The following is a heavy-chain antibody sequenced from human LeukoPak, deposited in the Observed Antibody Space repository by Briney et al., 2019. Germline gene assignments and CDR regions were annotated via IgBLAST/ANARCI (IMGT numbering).Heavy chain of an antibody. CDR2: IYHSGST. CDR1: GYSISSGYY. CDR3: AREREDDYYDSSEGLDY. J-gene: IGHJ4*02. D-gene: IGHD3-22*01. Sequence: SETLSLTCTVSGYSISSGYYWGWIRQPPGKGLEWIGSIYHSGSTYYNPSLKSRVTISVDTSKNQFSLKLSSVTAADTAVYYCAREREDDYYDSSEGLDYWGQGTLVTVSS. V-gene: IGHV4-38-2*02.